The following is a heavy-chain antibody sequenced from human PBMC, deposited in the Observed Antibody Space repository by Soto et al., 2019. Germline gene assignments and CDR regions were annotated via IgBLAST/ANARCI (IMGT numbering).Heavy chain of an antibody. Sequence: QVQLVQSGAEVKKPGASVKVSCKASGYTFTSYGISWVRQAPGQGLEWMGWISAYNGNTNNAQKIQGRVTMTTDTSTSTAYMELRSLRSDDTAVYYCARDDSSRWYSRYGMDVWGQGTTVTVSS. D-gene: IGHD6-13*01. CDR1: GYTFTSYG. J-gene: IGHJ6*02. CDR3: ARDDSSRWYSRYGMDV. CDR2: ISAYNGNT. V-gene: IGHV1-18*01.